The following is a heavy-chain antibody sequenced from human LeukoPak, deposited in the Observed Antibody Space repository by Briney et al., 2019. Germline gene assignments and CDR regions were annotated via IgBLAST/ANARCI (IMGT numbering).Heavy chain of an antibody. CDR1: GYTFTSYG. CDR2: ISAYNGNT. D-gene: IGHD1-26*01. Sequence: ASVKVSCMASGYTFTSYGISWVRQAPGQGLEWMGWISAYNGNTNYAQKFQGRVTVTRNTSISTAYMELNGLSFDDTAVYYCARGRMYSASYNYWGQGTLVTVSS. V-gene: IGHV1-18*01. J-gene: IGHJ4*02. CDR3: ARGRMYSASYNY.